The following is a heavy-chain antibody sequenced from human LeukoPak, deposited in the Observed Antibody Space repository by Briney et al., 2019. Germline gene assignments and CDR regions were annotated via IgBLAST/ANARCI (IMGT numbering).Heavy chain of an antibody. J-gene: IGHJ4*02. V-gene: IGHV1-24*01. D-gene: IGHD3-10*01. CDR2: FDPEDGET. CDR1: GYTLTELS. Sequence: ASVKVSCKVSGYTLTELSMHWVRQAPGKGLEWMGGFDPEDGETIYAQKFQGRVTMTEGTSTDTAYMELSSLRSEDTAVYYCATGSDGRYYFDYWGQGTLVTVSS. CDR3: ATGSDGRYYFDY.